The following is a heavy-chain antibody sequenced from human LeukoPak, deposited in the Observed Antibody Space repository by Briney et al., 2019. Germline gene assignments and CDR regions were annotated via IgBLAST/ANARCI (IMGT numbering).Heavy chain of an antibody. J-gene: IGHJ4*02. CDR3: GRDCSGGSCYSDYFDY. D-gene: IGHD2-15*01. Sequence: ASVKVSCKASGYTFTSYGISWVRQAPGQGLEWMGWISAYNGNTNYAQKLQGRVTMTTDTSTSTAYMELRSLRSDDTAVYYCGRDCSGGSCYSDYFDYWGQGTLVTVSS. V-gene: IGHV1-18*01. CDR1: GYTFTSYG. CDR2: ISAYNGNT.